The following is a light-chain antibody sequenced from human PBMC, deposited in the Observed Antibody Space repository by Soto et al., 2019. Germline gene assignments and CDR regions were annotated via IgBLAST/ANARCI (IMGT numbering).Light chain of an antibody. J-gene: IGKJ1*01. CDR1: QSLLQSNGYNY. V-gene: IGKV2-28*01. CDR2: LGS. CDR3: MQSLQTPT. Sequence: DLVMTQSPLSLPVTPGEPASISCKSSQSLLQSNGYNYLDWYLQKPGQSPQLLIYLGSNRASGVPDRFSGSGSGTDFTLKISRVEAEDVGVYYCMQSLQTPTFGQGTKVEIK.